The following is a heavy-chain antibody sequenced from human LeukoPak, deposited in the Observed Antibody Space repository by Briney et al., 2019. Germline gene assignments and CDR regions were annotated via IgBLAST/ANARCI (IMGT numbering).Heavy chain of an antibody. V-gene: IGHV3-7*01. CDR2: IKQDGSEK. D-gene: IGHD3-3*01. J-gene: IGHJ6*03. Sequence: TGGSLRLSCAASGFTFSNYWMTWVRQAPGKGLEWVADIKQDGSEKLYVNSVRGRFTISRGNAKVSLFLQMNSLRAEDTAVYYCARDNGVVHGVYYMDVWGKGTTVTVS. CDR3: ARDNGVVHGVYYMDV. CDR1: GFTFSNYW.